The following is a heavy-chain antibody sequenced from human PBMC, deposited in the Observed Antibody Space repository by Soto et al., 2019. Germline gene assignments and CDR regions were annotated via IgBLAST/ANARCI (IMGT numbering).Heavy chain of an antibody. CDR1: GFPFSTFS. CDR3: ARLMACDVGTCFSDYYYYGMEV. CDR2: ITIGSSYI. D-gene: IGHD2-15*01. J-gene: IGHJ6*02. Sequence: EKRLVESGGGLVKPGGSLRLSCAASGFPFSTFSMNWVRQAPGKGLEWVSSITIGSSYINYADSVKGRFAISRDDAQKTLYLQMNNLRAEDTAVYYCARLMACDVGTCFSDYYYYGMEVWGQGTTVTVSS. V-gene: IGHV3-21*04.